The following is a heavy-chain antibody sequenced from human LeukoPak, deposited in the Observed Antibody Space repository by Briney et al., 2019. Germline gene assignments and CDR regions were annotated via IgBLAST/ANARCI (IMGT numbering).Heavy chain of an antibody. CDR1: DYTIAHTW. V-gene: IGHV3-74*01. CDR3: ARSREGTLDI. J-gene: IGHJ3*02. Sequence: PGGSLRLSCVASDYTIAHTWVDWVRLDPGEGLVWVSSINADGSIRNYAESVKGRFTISRDTAKSTVFLRMNSLRVDDTAMYYCARSREGTLDIWGQGAMVTVSS. D-gene: IGHD1-26*01. CDR2: INADGSIR.